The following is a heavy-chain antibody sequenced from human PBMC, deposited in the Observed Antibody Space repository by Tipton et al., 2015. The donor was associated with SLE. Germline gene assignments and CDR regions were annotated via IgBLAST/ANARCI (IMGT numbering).Heavy chain of an antibody. Sequence: QLVQSGAEVKNPGTSVKVSCKASGFTFTSFTMQWVRQARGQRLEWIGWIVVGSSYTNYAQKFQERVTITRDVSTNTAYMELSSLRPEDTAVYYCAADFGVPNAFDIWGQVTMVTVSS. V-gene: IGHV1-58*02. CDR3: AADFGVPNAFDI. CDR2: IVVGSSYT. CDR1: GFTFTSFT. D-gene: IGHD3-3*01. J-gene: IGHJ3*02.